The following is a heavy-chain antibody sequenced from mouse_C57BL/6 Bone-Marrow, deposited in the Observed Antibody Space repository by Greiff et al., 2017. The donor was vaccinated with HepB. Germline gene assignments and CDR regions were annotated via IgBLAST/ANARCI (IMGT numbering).Heavy chain of an antibody. Sequence: EVQVVESGGGLVKPGGSLKLSCAASGFTFSSYAMSWVRQTPEKRLEWVATISDGGSYTYYPDNVKGRFTISRDNAKNNLYLQMSHLKSEDTAMYYCAREPYYGRYFDVWGTGTTVTVSS. J-gene: IGHJ1*03. CDR3: AREPYYGRYFDV. V-gene: IGHV5-4*01. CDR2: ISDGGSYT. D-gene: IGHD1-1*01. CDR1: GFTFSSYA.